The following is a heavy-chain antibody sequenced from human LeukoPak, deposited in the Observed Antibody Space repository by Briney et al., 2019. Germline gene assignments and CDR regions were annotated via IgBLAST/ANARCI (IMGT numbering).Heavy chain of an antibody. CDR3: ARIVGSNYPNFADY. J-gene: IGHJ4*02. Sequence: KTSETLSLTCTVSGASISSRSYYWGWIRQPPGKGLEWIGSIYYSGSTYYNPSLKSRVTISVDTSKNQFSLKLSSVTAADTTVYYCARIVGSNYPNFADYWGQGALVTVSS. CDR2: IYYSGST. V-gene: IGHV4-39*01. D-gene: IGHD3-10*01. CDR1: GASISSRSYY.